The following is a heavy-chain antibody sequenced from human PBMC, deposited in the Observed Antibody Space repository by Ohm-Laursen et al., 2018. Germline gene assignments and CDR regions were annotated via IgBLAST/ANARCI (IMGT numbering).Heavy chain of an antibody. CDR1: GYTFTSYG. D-gene: IGHD2-21*02. CDR2: ISAYNGNT. J-gene: IGHJ6*02. V-gene: IGHV1-18*01. Sequence: GASVKVSCKASGYTFTSYGISWVRQAPGQGLEWMGWISAYNGNTNYAQKLQGRVTMTTDTSTSTAYMELRSLRSDDTAVYYCARDVPRVTAYYYGMDVWGQGTTVTVSS. CDR3: ARDVPRVTAYYYGMDV.